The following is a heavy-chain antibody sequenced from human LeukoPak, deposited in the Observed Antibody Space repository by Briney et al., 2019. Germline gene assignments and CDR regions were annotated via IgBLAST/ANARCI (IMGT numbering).Heavy chain of an antibody. CDR2: IYHSGST. CDR1: GGSISSRNW. Sequence: KPSGTLSLTCAVSGGSISSRNWWSWVRQPPGKGLEWIGEIYHSGSTNYNPSLKSRVTISVDKSKNQFSLKLSSVTAADTAVYYCARYSSGWYSGPYYFDYWGQGTLVTVSS. V-gene: IGHV4-4*02. D-gene: IGHD6-19*01. J-gene: IGHJ4*02. CDR3: ARYSSGWYSGPYYFDY.